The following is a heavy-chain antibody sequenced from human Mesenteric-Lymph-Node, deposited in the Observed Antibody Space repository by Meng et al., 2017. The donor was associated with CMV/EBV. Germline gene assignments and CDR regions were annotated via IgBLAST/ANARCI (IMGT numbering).Heavy chain of an antibody. J-gene: IGHJ5*02. V-gene: IGHV2-5*01. Sequence: GFSLSTSAEGVGWIRQHPGKALEWLGHIYWNDDRRYNPSLKTRVTITKNSSKSQVVLTMTNMDPVDTATYYCAPLLRFLEWSWGFDPWGQGTLVTVSS. CDR1: GFSLSTSAEG. CDR2: IYWNDDR. D-gene: IGHD3-3*01. CDR3: APLLRFLEWSWGFDP.